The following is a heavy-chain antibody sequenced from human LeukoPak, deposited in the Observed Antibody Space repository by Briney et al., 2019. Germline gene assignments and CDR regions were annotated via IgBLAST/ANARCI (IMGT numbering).Heavy chain of an antibody. CDR1: GFTFSSYA. J-gene: IGHJ4*02. D-gene: IGHD2-8*01. V-gene: IGHV3-64*01. Sequence: GGSLRLSCAASGFTFSSYAMHWVRQAPGKGLEYVSAISSNGGSTYYANSVKGRFTISRDNSKNTLYLQMGSLRAEDMAVYYCARGYCTNGACYPFFDYWGQGTLVTVSS. CDR2: ISSNGGST. CDR3: ARGYCTNGACYPFFDY.